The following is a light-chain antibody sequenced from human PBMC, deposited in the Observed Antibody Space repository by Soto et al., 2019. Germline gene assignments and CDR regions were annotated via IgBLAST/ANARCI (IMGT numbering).Light chain of an antibody. V-gene: IGKV3-20*01. CDR2: GAS. J-gene: IGKJ1*01. CDR3: QQCGSSSWT. Sequence: EIVLTQSPGTLSLSPGERATLSCRARQSVSSSFLAWYQQKPGQAPRLLIYGASSRAAGIPDRFSGSGSGTDFTLTISRLEPEDFAVYYCQQCGSSSWTFGQGTKVEIK. CDR1: QSVSSSF.